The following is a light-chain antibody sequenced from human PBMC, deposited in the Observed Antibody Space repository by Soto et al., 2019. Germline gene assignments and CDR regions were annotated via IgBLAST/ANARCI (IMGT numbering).Light chain of an antibody. CDR1: QSVSSNF. CDR2: GAS. Sequence: EIVLTQSPGTLSLSPGERATLSCRAGQSVSSNFLAWYQQKPGQAPRLLMYGASSRATGIPDRFSGSGSGTDFTLTITRLEPEDFAVYFCQQYGTSPVTFGGGTKVEIK. J-gene: IGKJ4*01. V-gene: IGKV3-20*01. CDR3: QQYGTSPVT.